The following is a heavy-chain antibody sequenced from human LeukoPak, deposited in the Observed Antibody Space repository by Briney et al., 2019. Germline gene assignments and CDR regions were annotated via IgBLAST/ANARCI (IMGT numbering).Heavy chain of an antibody. J-gene: IGHJ4*02. CDR2: VDHSGST. CDR1: GGSFSAYY. D-gene: IGHD2-15*01. V-gene: IGHV4-34*01. Sequence: SETLSLTCAVYGGSFSAYYWSWIRQPPGKGLEWIGEVDHSGSTNYNPSLKSRVTISVDTSKNQFSLKLSSVTAADTAVYYCARGDLGYCSGGSCYLYYFDYWGQGTLVTVSS. CDR3: ARGDLGYCSGGSCYLYYFDY.